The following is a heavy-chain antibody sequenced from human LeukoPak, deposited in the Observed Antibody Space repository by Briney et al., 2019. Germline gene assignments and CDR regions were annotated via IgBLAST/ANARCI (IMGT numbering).Heavy chain of an antibody. CDR2: INHGGST. CDR1: SGSFSNYY. D-gene: IGHD4-23*01. V-gene: IGHV4-34*01. J-gene: IGHJ1*01. CDR3: ARYLDYGGNSRVFQH. Sequence: SETLSLTCAVYSGSFSNYYWSWIRQPPGKGLEWIGEINHGGSTNYNPSLKSRVTISIDTSKNQFSLKLSSVTAADTAFYYCARYLDYGGNSRVFQHWGQGTLVTVSS.